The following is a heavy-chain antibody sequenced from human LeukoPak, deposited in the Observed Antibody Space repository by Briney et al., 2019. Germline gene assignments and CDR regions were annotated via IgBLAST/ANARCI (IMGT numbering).Heavy chain of an antibody. CDR2: IGTAGDT. V-gene: IGHV3-13*01. Sequence: GGSLRLSCAASGFTFSSYDMHWVRQATGKGLEWVSAIGTAGDTYYPGSVKGRFTISRENAKNSLYLQMNSLRAGDTAVYYCARGPRGAAAGKLYNWFDPWGQGTLVTVSS. D-gene: IGHD6-13*01. CDR3: ARGPRGAAAGKLYNWFDP. CDR1: GFTFSSYD. J-gene: IGHJ5*02.